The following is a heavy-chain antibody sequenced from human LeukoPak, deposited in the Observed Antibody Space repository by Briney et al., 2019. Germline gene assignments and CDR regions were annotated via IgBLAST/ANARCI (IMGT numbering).Heavy chain of an antibody. D-gene: IGHD3-22*01. J-gene: IGHJ4*02. CDR2: IYPGDSDT. V-gene: IGHV5-51*01. Sequence: GESLKISCKGSGYGFTSYWIGWVRQMPGKGLEWMGIIYPGDSDTRYSPSFQGQVTISADKSISTAYLQWSSLKASDTAMYYCARPAMYYYDSSGYYYFDYWGQGTLVTVSS. CDR3: ARPAMYYYDSSGYYYFDY. CDR1: GYGFTSYW.